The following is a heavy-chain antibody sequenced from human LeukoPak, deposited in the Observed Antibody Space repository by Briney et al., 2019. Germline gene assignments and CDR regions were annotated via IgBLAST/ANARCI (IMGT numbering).Heavy chain of an antibody. D-gene: IGHD3-10*01. CDR1: GFTFSSYS. V-gene: IGHV3-21*01. CDR2: ISSSSSYI. CDR3: ARGYYGSGLDY. J-gene: IGHJ4*02. Sequence: GGSLRLSCAASGFTFSSYSMNWVRQAPGKGLEWVSSISSSSSYIYYADSVKGRFTISRDNAKNSLHLQLNGLRAEDTAVYYCARGYYGSGLDYWGQGPLVTVSS.